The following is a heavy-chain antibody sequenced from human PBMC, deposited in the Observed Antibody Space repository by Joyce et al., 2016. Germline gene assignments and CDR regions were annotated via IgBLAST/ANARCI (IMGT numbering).Heavy chain of an antibody. CDR2: RAYDGSNQ. CDR1: GFTFSSYG. Sequence: QVQLVESGGGVVQPGRSLRLSCAASGFTFSSYGMHWVRQAPAKGLEWVEVRAYDGSNQYYADSVKGRFTISRDNSKNTLYLQLNSLRPEDTAVYYCAKDLRALLYDSSGYPDSWGQGTLVAVSS. V-gene: IGHV3-30*18. J-gene: IGHJ4*02. CDR3: AKDLRALLYDSSGYPDS. D-gene: IGHD3-22*01.